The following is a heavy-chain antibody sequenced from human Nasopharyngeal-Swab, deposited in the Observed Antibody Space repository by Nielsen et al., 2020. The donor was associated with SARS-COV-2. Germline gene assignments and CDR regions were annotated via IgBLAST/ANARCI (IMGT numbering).Heavy chain of an antibody. Sequence: GESLKISCKGSGYSFTSYWIGWVRQMPGKGLEWMGIIYPGDSDTIYSPSFQGQVTISADKSISTAYLQWSSLKASDTAMYYCARQEYSGYDHHYFDYWGQGTLVTVSS. CDR2: IYPGDSDT. CDR1: GYSFTSYW. CDR3: ARQEYSGYDHHYFDY. D-gene: IGHD5-12*01. J-gene: IGHJ4*02. V-gene: IGHV5-51*01.